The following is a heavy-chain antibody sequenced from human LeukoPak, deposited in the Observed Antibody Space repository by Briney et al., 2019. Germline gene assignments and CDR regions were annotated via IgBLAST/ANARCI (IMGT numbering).Heavy chain of an antibody. D-gene: IGHD6-13*01. V-gene: IGHV3-23*01. CDR2: ISGSGGNT. Sequence: GGSLRLSCAASGFTFDDYAMSWVRQAPGKGLEWVSAISGSGGNTYYTDSVKGRFTISRDNSKNTLYLQMNSLRAEDTAVYYCAKDPTSSSSNDYWGQGTLVTVSS. CDR1: GFTFDDYA. CDR3: AKDPTSSSSNDY. J-gene: IGHJ4*02.